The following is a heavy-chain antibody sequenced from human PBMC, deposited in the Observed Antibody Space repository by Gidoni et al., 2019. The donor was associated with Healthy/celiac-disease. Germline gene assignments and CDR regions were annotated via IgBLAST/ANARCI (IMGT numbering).Heavy chain of an antibody. D-gene: IGHD6-19*01. CDR1: GFTCSSYA. V-gene: IGHV3-23*01. CDR2: ISGSGGST. CDR3: AKVHGSGWYRILSYGMDV. Sequence: EVQLLESGGGLVQPGGSRRLSCAASGFTCSSYAMSWVRQAPGKGLEWVSAISGSGGSTYYADSVKGRFTISRDNSKNTLYLQMNSLRAEDTAVYYCAKVHGSGWYRILSYGMDVWGQGTTVTVSS. J-gene: IGHJ6*02.